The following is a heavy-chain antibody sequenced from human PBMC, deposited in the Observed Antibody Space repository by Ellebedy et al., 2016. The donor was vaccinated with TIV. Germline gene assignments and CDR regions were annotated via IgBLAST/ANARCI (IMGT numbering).Heavy chain of an antibody. CDR1: GFTFSNAW. CDR2: IGGSGEAI. J-gene: IGHJ4*02. CDR3: AKDGRAARPYYLDY. Sequence: GESLKISXATSGFTFSNAWLNWVRQAPGKGLEWISGIGGSGEAIYYADSVRGRFSISRDNSKNTLYLQMNSLRAEDTAVYYCAKDGRAARPYYLDYWGQGTLVTVSS. D-gene: IGHD6-6*01. V-gene: IGHV3-23*01.